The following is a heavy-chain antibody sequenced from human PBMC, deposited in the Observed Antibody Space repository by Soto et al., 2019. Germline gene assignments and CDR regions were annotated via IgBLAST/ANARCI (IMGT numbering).Heavy chain of an antibody. D-gene: IGHD5-12*01. V-gene: IGHV3-23*01. CDR3: AKARNRRGYSGSSFDY. J-gene: IGHJ4*02. Sequence: EVQLLESGGGLVQPGGSLRLSCAASGFTFSSYAMSWVRQAPGKGLEWVSAISGSGGSTYYADSVKGRFTISRDNSKNTLYLQMNSLRAEDTAVYYCAKARNRRGYSGSSFDYWGQGTLVTVSS. CDR1: GFTFSSYA. CDR2: ISGSGGST.